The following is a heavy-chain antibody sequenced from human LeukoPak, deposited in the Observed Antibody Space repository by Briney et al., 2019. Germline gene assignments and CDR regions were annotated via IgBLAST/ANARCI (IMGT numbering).Heavy chain of an antibody. CDR3: ARGLGGYDPEFDY. CDR2: INPTGGST. D-gene: IGHD5-12*01. J-gene: IGHJ4*02. V-gene: IGHV1-46*01. CDR1: GYTFTSYY. Sequence: ASVKVSCKASGYTFTSYYMHWVRQAPGQGLEWMGLINPTGGSTGYAQKFQGRVTMTRDTSISTAYMELSGLRSDDTAVYYCARGLGGYDPEFDYWGQGTLVTVSS.